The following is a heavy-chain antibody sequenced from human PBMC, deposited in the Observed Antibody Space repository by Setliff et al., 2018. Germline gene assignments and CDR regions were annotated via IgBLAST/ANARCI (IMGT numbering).Heavy chain of an antibody. CDR2: IKQDGSEK. CDR3: ARARSPHLSLIYHMDV. CDR1: GFIFSNYW. J-gene: IGHJ6*03. V-gene: IGHV3-7*01. Sequence: GGSLRLSCAASGFIFSNYWMSWVRQAPGKGLEWVANIKQDGSEKYYVDSVKGRFTISRDNAKNSLYLQMNSLRAEDTAVYYCARARSPHLSLIYHMDVWGKGTTVTVSS. D-gene: IGHD3-10*01.